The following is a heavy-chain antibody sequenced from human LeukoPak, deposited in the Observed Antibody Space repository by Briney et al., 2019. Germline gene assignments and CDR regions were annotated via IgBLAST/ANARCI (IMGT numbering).Heavy chain of an antibody. CDR3: TRDESDTVVVPAALRDY. V-gene: IGHV3-49*04. CDR2: IRSKAYGGTT. J-gene: IGHJ4*02. Sequence: GGSLRLSCTASGFTFADYAMSWVRQAPGKGLKWVGFIRSKAYGGTTEYAASVKGRFTISRDDSKSIAYLQMNSLKTEDTAVYYCTRDESDTVVVPAALRDYWGQGTLVTVSS. D-gene: IGHD2-2*01. CDR1: GFTFADYA.